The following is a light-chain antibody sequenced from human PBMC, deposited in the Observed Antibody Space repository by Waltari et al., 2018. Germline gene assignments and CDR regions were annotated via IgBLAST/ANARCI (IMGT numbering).Light chain of an antibody. Sequence: DIQMTQSRSSLSASVGDRVTITCRASQSISTYLKWYQQKPGKAPKHLIYSASNLQSGVSTRFSGSESESDFALTLNSLQPEDFATFYCQPSYTAPYTFGQGTKLEIK. CDR1: QSISTY. V-gene: IGKV1-39*01. J-gene: IGKJ2*01. CDR2: SAS. CDR3: QPSYTAPYT.